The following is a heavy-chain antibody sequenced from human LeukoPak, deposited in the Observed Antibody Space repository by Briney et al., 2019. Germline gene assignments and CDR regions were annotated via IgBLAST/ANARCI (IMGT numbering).Heavy chain of an antibody. CDR2: ISGNGYNT. D-gene: IGHD3-10*01. CDR1: GFTLGSYA. J-gene: IGHJ4*02. V-gene: IGHV3-23*01. Sequence: PGESLRLSCAGSGFTLGSYAMSWVPQAPGKGLEWVSAISGNGYNTYYADSVKGRFTISSESSGNTLYLQMHNLRAEDTAVYYCAKGVRLWFAFYFDYWGQGTLVTVSS. CDR3: AKGVRLWFAFYFDY.